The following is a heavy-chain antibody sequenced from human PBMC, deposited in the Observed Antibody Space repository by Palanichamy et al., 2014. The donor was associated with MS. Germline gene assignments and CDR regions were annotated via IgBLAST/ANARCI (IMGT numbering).Heavy chain of an antibody. J-gene: IGHJ5*01. CDR1: YA. CDR2: ISGGGDTT. D-gene: IGHD3-22*01. CDR3: ARRVYNSGDYYDNWFDS. V-gene: IGHV3-23*01. Sequence: YAMTWVRQAPGKGLEWVSTISGGGDTTYYADSVKGRFTISRDNSKNTQYLHMNSLRAEDTAVYYCARRVYNSGDYYDNWFDSWGQGTLVTVSS.